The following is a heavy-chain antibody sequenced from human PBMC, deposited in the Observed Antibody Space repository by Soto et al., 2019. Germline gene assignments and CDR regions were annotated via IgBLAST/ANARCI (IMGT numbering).Heavy chain of an antibody. CDR1: GYTFTSYD. CDR2: MNLNSGNT. Sequence: QVKLVQSGAEVKKPGASVKVSCKTSGYTFTSYDINWVRQATGQGLEWMGWMNLNSGNTSYAQKFQARVTMTRNTPISTAYMELSSLRSDATAAYYCAREVGGWFDPWGQGTLVTVSS. J-gene: IGHJ5*02. V-gene: IGHV1-8*01. CDR3: AREVGGWFDP. D-gene: IGHD1-26*01.